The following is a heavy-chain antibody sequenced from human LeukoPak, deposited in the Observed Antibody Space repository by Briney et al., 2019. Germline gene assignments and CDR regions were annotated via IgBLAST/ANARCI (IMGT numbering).Heavy chain of an antibody. Sequence: HPGGSLRLSCAASGFSFNTYAMHWVRQAPGKGLEWVAVISFDETSKYYTDSVKGRFTISRDNSRHILYLQMNSLKSEDTAVYYCATIPSGYDVIEDDYWGQGTLVTVSS. CDR1: GFSFNTYA. CDR2: ISFDETSK. D-gene: IGHD5-12*01. J-gene: IGHJ4*02. CDR3: ATIPSGYDVIEDDY. V-gene: IGHV3-30*03.